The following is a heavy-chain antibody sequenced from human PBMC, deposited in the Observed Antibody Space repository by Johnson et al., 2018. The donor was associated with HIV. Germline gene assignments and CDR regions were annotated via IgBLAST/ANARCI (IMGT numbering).Heavy chain of an antibody. CDR3: ARPVSPWSAYDAFDI. CDR2: ISYDGSNK. Sequence: QVQLVESGGGVVQPGRSLRLSCAASGFTFSSYALHWVRQAPGKGLQWVAVISYDGSNKYYADSVKGRFTISRDNSKNTLHLQMNSLRAEDTAVYYCARPVSPWSAYDAFDIWGQGTMVTVSS. V-gene: IGHV3-30-3*01. D-gene: IGHD2-8*02. J-gene: IGHJ3*02. CDR1: GFTFSSYA.